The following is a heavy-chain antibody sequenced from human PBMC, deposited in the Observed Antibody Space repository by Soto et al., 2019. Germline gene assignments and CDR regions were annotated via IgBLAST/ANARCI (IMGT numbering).Heavy chain of an antibody. CDR1: GFTFSDYY. J-gene: IGHJ4*02. CDR3: ARDTIAAAGTGIDY. Sequence: GGSLRLSCAASGFTFSDYYMSWIRQAPGKGLEWVSYISSSSSYTNYADSVKGRFSISRDNAKNSLYLQMNSLRAEDTAVYYCARDTIAAAGTGIDYWGQGTLVTVSS. CDR2: ISSSSSYT. V-gene: IGHV3-11*06. D-gene: IGHD6-13*01.